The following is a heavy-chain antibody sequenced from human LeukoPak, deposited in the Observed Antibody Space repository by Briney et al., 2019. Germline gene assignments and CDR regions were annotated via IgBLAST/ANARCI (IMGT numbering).Heavy chain of an antibody. CDR3: ATGDILTGWYYFDY. CDR2: ISAYNGNT. J-gene: IGHJ4*02. D-gene: IGHD3-9*01. Sequence: ASVKVSCKASGYTFTSYGISWVRQAPGQGLEWMGWISAYNGNTNYAQKLQGRVTMTTDTSTSTAYMELRSLRSDDTAVYYCATGDILTGWYYFDYWGQGTLVTVSS. CDR1: GYTFTSYG. V-gene: IGHV1-18*01.